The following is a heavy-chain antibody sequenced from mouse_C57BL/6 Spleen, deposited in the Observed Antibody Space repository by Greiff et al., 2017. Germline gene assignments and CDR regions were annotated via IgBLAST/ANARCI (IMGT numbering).Heavy chain of an antibody. CDR3: TRLTSPITTVVEGY. Sequence: VQLQQSGAELVRPGASVTLSCKASGYTFTDYEMHWVKQTPVHGLEWIGAIDPETGGTAYNQKFKGKAILTADKSSRTAYMKLRSLTSEDSAVYYCTRLTSPITTVVEGYWGQGTTLTVSS. V-gene: IGHV1-15*01. D-gene: IGHD1-1*01. J-gene: IGHJ2*01. CDR2: IDPETGGT. CDR1: GYTFTDYE.